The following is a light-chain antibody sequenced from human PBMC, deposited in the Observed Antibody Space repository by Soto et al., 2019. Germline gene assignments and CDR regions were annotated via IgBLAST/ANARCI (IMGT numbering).Light chain of an antibody. CDR3: CSYAASSTYV. CDR1: SSDVGSYNL. CDR2: EVS. V-gene: IGLV2-23*02. Sequence: ALTQPASVSGSPGQSITISCTGTSSDVGSYNLVSWYQQHPGKAPKLMIYEVSKRPSGVSNRFSGSKSGNTASLTISGLQAEDEADYYCCSYAASSTYVFGTGTKVTV. J-gene: IGLJ1*01.